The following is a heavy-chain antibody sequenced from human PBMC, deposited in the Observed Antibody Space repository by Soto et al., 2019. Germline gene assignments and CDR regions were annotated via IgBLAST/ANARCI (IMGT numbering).Heavy chain of an antibody. D-gene: IGHD3-10*01. CDR3: ARGHITNWFDP. CDR2: INHSGST. V-gene: IGHV4-34*01. J-gene: IGHJ5*02. Sequence: SETLSLTCAVYGGCFSGYYWSWIRQPPGKGLEWIGEINHSGSTNYNPSLKSRVTISVDTSKNQFSLKLSSVTAADTAVYYCARGHITNWFDPWGQGTLVTVS. CDR1: GGCFSGYY.